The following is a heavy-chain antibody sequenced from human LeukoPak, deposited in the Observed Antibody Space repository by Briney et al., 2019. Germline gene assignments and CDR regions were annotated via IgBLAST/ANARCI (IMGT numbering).Heavy chain of an antibody. Sequence: GGSLRLSCTTSGFTFTDYWMTWVRQAPGKGLEWVANINQDGSKKFYVDSVKGRFTISRDNAKNSLYLQMNSLRAEDTAVYYCAELGITMIGGVWGKGTTVTISS. CDR1: GFTFTDYW. J-gene: IGHJ6*04. D-gene: IGHD3-10*02. CDR2: INQDGSKK. CDR3: AELGITMIGGV. V-gene: IGHV3-7*01.